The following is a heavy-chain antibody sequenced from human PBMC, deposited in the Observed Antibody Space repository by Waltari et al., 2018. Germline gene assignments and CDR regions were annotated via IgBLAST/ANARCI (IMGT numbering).Heavy chain of an antibody. CDR2: IYYSGST. D-gene: IGHD4-17*01. CDR3: ARDTTVTPSYREYGMDV. CDR1: GGPISSSSYY. J-gene: IGHJ6*02. Sequence: QLQLQESGPGLVKPSETLSLTCTVSGGPISSSSYYWGWLRQPPGKGLEWIGSIYYSGSTYYNPSLKSRVTISVDTSKNQFSLKLSSVTAADTAVYYCARDTTVTPSYREYGMDVWGQGTTVTVSS. V-gene: IGHV4-39*07.